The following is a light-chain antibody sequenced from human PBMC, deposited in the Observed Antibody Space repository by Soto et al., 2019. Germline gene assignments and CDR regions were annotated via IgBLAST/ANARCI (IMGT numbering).Light chain of an antibody. CDR1: QGISSY. CDR3: QQLNSYPYT. CDR2: AAS. J-gene: IGKJ2*01. Sequence: DIQLTQSPSFLSASVGDSVTITCRASQGISSYLAWYQQKPGKAPTLLIYAASTLQSGVPSRFSGSGSGTAVTLTISSRQPEDFATYYCQQLNSYPYTFGQGNKLEIK. V-gene: IGKV1-9*01.